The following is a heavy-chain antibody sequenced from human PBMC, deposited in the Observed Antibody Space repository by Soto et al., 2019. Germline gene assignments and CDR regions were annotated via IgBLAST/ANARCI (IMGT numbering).Heavy chain of an antibody. D-gene: IGHD5-18*01. CDR3: AKVTRYSYGYTINFDY. CDR2: ISGSGGST. Sequence: GGSLRLSCASSGFTFSSYAMSWVRQAPGKGLEWVSAISGSGGSTYYADSVKGRFTISRDNSKNTLYLQMNSLRAEDTAVYYCAKVTRYSYGYTINFDYWGQGTLVTVSS. CDR1: GFTFSSYA. V-gene: IGHV3-23*01. J-gene: IGHJ4*02.